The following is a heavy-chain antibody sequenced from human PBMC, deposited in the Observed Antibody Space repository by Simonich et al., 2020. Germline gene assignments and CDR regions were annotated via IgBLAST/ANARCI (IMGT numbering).Heavy chain of an antibody. V-gene: IGHV3-33*01. J-gene: IGHJ4*02. Sequence: QVQLVESGGGVVQPGRSLRLSCAASGFTFSSYGMHWVRQAPGKGREWVAVIWYDESNKSYADSVKGRFTISRDNSKNTLYLQMNSLRAEDTAVYYCARERAAAGEAFDYWGQGTLVTVSS. D-gene: IGHD6-13*01. CDR3: ARERAAAGEAFDY. CDR2: IWYDESNK. CDR1: GFTFSSYG.